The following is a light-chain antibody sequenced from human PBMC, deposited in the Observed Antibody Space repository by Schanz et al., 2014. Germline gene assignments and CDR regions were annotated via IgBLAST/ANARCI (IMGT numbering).Light chain of an antibody. J-gene: IGKJ2*01. CDR2: GAS. CDR3: QQYNNWPYT. V-gene: IGKV3-15*01. CDR1: HSVSTN. Sequence: EILITQSPATLSVSPGQRATLSCRASHSVSTNLAWYQQKPGQPPRLLIYGASTRATGIPARFSGSGSGTEFTLSISSLQSEDFAVYYCQQYNNWPYTFGQGTKLEIK.